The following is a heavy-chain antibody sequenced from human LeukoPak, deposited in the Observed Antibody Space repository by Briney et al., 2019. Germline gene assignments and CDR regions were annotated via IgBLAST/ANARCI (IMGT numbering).Heavy chain of an antibody. V-gene: IGHV3-53*01. D-gene: IGHD3-22*01. J-gene: IGHJ3*02. CDR2: MYSGGST. Sequence: PGGSLRLSCAASGFTVSSNYMSWVRQAPGKGLEWVSVMYSGGSTYYADSVKGRFTISRDNSKNTMYLQMNSLRAEDTAVYYCARDYYDSSGYYFWAFDIWGQGTMVTVSS. CDR1: GFTVSSNY. CDR3: ARDYYDSSGYYFWAFDI.